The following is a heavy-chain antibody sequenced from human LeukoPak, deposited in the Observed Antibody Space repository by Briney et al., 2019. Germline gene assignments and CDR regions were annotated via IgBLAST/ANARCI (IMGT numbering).Heavy chain of an antibody. Sequence: PGGSLRLSCAASGFTFSSYWMSWVRQAPGKGLEWVANIKQDGSEKYYVDSVKGRFTISRDNAKNSLYLQMNSPRAEDTAVYYCAREGVVVITALFDYWGQGTLVTVSS. D-gene: IGHD3-22*01. V-gene: IGHV3-7*01. CDR2: IKQDGSEK. CDR3: AREGVVVITALFDY. J-gene: IGHJ4*02. CDR1: GFTFSSYW.